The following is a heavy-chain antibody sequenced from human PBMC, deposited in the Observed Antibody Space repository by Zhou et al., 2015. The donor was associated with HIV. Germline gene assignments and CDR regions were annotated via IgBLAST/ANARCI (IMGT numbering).Heavy chain of an antibody. D-gene: IGHD3-10*01. CDR1: GFTFSGYG. CDR3: ARDGHHGSGNYYNDHDVFDV. Sequence: EVQLVESGGGPVKPGGSLRLSCVGSGFTFSGYGMTWVRQAPGKGLQWLSYISSDGFTIYDADSVKGRFTISRDNSKNSVYLQMKSLRVEDTALYYCARDGHHGSGNYYNDHDVFDVWGQGTMVTVSS. V-gene: IGHV3-48*04. J-gene: IGHJ3*01. CDR2: ISSDGFTI.